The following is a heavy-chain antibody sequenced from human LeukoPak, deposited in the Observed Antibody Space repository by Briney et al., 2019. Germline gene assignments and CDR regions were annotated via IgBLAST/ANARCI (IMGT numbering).Heavy chain of an antibody. CDR3: ARDRLSGGSRRSPHWFDP. Sequence: ASVKVSCKASGYTFTGYYMHWVRQAPGQGLEWMGRINPNSGGTNYAQKFQGRVTMTKDTSISTAYMELSRLRSDDTAVYYCARDRLSGGSRRSPHWFDPWGQGTPVTVSS. V-gene: IGHV1-2*06. CDR2: INPNSGGT. D-gene: IGHD2-15*01. CDR1: GYTFTGYY. J-gene: IGHJ5*02.